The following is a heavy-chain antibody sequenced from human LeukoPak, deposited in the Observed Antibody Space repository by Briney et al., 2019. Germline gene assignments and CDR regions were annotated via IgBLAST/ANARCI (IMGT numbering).Heavy chain of an antibody. D-gene: IGHD2-15*01. CDR3: ASGFMPRYCSGGSCPPGHMDV. CDR2: IYSGGST. CDR1: GFTVSSNY. V-gene: IGHV3-53*01. Sequence: GGSLRLSCAASGFTVSSNYMSGGREAPVKGVWWVSAIYSGGSTYYADSVKGRFTISSDNATTPLYIHMHSLSAEATAVSYCASGFMPRYCSGGSCPPGHMDVWGKGTTVTVSS. J-gene: IGHJ6*03.